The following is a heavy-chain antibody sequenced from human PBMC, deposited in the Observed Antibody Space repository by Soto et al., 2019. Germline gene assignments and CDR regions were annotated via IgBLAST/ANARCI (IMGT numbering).Heavy chain of an antibody. D-gene: IGHD2-21*02. J-gene: IGHJ4*02. CDR3: ARGSGNIVVVTEKLYYFDY. V-gene: IGHV4-59*01. Sequence: SETLSLTCTVAGGSISSYYWSWIRQPPGKGLEWIGYIYYSGSTNYNPSLKSRVTISVDTSKNQFSLKLSSVTAADTAVYYCARGSGNIVVVTEKLYYFDYWGQGTLVTVSS. CDR1: GGSISSYY. CDR2: IYYSGST.